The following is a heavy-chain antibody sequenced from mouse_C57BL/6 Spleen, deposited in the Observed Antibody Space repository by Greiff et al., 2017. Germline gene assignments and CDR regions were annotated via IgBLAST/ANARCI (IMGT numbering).Heavy chain of an antibody. Sequence: EVQLQQSGPELVKPGASVKISCKASGYSFTDYNMNWVKQSNGKSLEWIGVINPNYGTTSYNQQFKGKATLTVDQSSSTAYMQLNSLTSDDSAVYYCARRGGSSYAMDDWGQGTSVTVSS. V-gene: IGHV1-39*01. D-gene: IGHD1-1*01. J-gene: IGHJ4*01. CDR3: ARRGGSSYAMDD. CDR1: GYSFTDYN. CDR2: INPNYGTT.